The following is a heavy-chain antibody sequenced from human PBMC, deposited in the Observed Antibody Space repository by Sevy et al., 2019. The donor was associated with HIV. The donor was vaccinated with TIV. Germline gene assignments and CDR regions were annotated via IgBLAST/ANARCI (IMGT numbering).Heavy chain of an antibody. D-gene: IGHD2-2*01. Sequence: GGSLRLSCAASGFTFSSYAMHWVRQAPGKGLEWVAVIPYDGSNKYYADSVKGRFTISRDNSKNTLYLQMNSLRAEDTAVYYCARAQDIVVVPAAIGMDVWGQGTTVTVSS. V-gene: IGHV3-30-3*01. J-gene: IGHJ6*02. CDR1: GFTFSSYA. CDR2: IPYDGSNK. CDR3: ARAQDIVVVPAAIGMDV.